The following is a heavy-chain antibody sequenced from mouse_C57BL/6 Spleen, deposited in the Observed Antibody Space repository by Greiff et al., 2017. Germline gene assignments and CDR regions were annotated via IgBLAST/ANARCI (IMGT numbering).Heavy chain of an antibody. V-gene: IGHV5-9*01. CDR1: GFTFSSYT. Sequence: DVMLVESGGGLVKPGGSLKLSCAASGFTFSSYTMSWVRQTPEKRLEWVATISGGGGNTYYPDSVKGRFTISRDNAKNTLYLHMSSLRSEDTALYYCARLNYFYFDYWGQGTTLTVSS. D-gene: IGHD1-3*01. CDR2: ISGGGGNT. CDR3: ARLNYFYFDY. J-gene: IGHJ2*01.